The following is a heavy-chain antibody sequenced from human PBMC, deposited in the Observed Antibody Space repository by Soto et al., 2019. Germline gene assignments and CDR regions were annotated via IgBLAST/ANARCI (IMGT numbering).Heavy chain of an antibody. CDR3: ARAGLLYDSSGLYAFDV. CDR2: ISYDGNNE. CDR1: GFTFSSYA. D-gene: IGHD3-22*01. J-gene: IGHJ3*01. V-gene: IGHV3-30-3*01. Sequence: GSLRLSCAASGFTFSSYALQWVRQAPGKGLEWVALISYDGNNEYYADSVKGRFTISRDNSKNTVYLQMNRLRPEDTDVYYCARAGLLYDSSGLYAFDVWGQRTMVTVSS.